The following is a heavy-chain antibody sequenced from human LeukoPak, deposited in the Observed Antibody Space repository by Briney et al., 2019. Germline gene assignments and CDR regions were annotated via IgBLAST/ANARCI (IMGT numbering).Heavy chain of an antibody. CDR3: AGGSVSGRSGCLRLGRDY. D-gene: IGHD5-12*01. CDR2: INHSGST. J-gene: IGHJ4*02. CDR1: GGSFSGYY. Sequence: SETLSLTCAVYGGSFSGYYWSWIRQPPGKGLEWIGEINHSGSTNYNPSLKSRVTISVDTSKNQFSLKLSSVTAADTAVYYCAGGSVSGRSGCLRLGRDYGGQGPLPPVPS. V-gene: IGHV4-34*01.